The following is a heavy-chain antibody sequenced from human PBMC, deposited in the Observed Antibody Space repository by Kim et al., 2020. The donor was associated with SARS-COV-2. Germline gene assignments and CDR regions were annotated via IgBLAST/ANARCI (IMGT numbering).Heavy chain of an antibody. D-gene: IGHD1-1*01. Sequence: SVKVSCKASGGTLASYGISWLRQAPGQGLEWMGRIIPVLGTTKYTQTFQGTLTITADKSTSTVYLELSSLRSEDTAVYYCATSRNTWNLYSAMDVWGQGTTVIVSS. CDR3: ATSRNTWNLYSAMDV. J-gene: IGHJ6*02. CDR1: GGTLASYG. V-gene: IGHV1-69*04. CDR2: IIPVLGTT.